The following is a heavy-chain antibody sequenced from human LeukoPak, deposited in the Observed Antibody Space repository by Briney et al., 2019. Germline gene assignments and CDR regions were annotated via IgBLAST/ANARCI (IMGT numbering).Heavy chain of an antibody. CDR1: GGSISGGGYS. Sequence: SETLSLTCAVSGGSISGGGYSWSWIRQPPGKGLEWIGYIYHSGSTYYNPSLKSRVTISVDRSKNQFSLKLSSVTAADTAVYYCARVNPFGSMVRGVISYYFGYWGQGTLVTVSS. D-gene: IGHD3-10*01. CDR3: ARVNPFGSMVRGVISYYFGY. V-gene: IGHV4-30-2*01. CDR2: IYHSGST. J-gene: IGHJ4*02.